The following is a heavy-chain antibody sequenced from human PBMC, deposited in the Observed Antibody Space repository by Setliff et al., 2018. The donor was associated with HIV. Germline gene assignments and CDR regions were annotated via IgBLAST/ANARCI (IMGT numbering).Heavy chain of an antibody. CDR3: AKGVTLIRGPLEVWGFDS. D-gene: IGHD3-10*01. CDR2: INPTSGGT. CDR1: GYTLTDYY. Sequence: ASVKVSCKASGYTLTDYYLGWVRQATGQGREWMGRINPTSGGTDYAQKFEDRVAMTTDTSKSTAYMELSRLTSDDTAVYYCAKGVTLIRGPLEVWGFDSWGQGALVTVSS. V-gene: IGHV1-2*06. J-gene: IGHJ4*02.